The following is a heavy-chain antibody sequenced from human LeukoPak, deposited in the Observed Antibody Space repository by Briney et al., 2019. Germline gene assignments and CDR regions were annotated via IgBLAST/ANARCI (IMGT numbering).Heavy chain of an antibody. D-gene: IGHD3-16*01. CDR3: ARGIGGVKDY. CDR1: GGSLNSPNYY. J-gene: IGHJ4*02. CDR2: INHGGST. Sequence: SETLSLTCIVSGGSLNSPNYYWGWIRQPPGKGLEWVGEINHGGSTKYNPSLKSRVTISIDTSKNQFSLKLSSVTAADTAVYYCARGIGGVKDYWGQGTLVTVSS. V-gene: IGHV4-39*07.